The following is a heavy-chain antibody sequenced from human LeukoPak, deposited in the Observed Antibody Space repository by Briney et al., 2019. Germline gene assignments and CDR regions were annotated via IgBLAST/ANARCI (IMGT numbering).Heavy chain of an antibody. CDR1: GFTFSTYE. CDR2: ISSSGSTI. Sequence: GGSLRLSCAASGFTFSTYEMNWVRQAPGKGLEWVSYISSSGSTICYADSVKGRFTISRDNAKNSLHLQMNSLRAEDTALYYCARDSLIYDSSGYYWQNWGQGTLVTVSS. D-gene: IGHD3-22*01. V-gene: IGHV3-48*03. CDR3: ARDSLIYDSSGYYWQN. J-gene: IGHJ4*02.